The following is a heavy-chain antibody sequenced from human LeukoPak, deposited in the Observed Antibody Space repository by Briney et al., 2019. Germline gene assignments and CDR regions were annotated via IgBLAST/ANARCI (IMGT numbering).Heavy chain of an antibody. V-gene: IGHV4-4*07. J-gene: IGHJ4*02. D-gene: IGHD4-17*01. Sequence: SETLSLTCTVSGGSISSYYWSWIRQPAGKGLEWIGRICTSGSTNYNLSLKSRVTISVDTSKNQFSLKLSSVTAADPAVYYCAIDDYCDYGIDYWGQGTLVTVSS. CDR3: AIDDYCDYGIDY. CDR2: ICTSGST. CDR1: GGSISSYY.